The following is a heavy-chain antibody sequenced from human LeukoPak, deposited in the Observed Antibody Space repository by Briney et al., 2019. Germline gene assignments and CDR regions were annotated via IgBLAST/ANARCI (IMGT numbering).Heavy chain of an antibody. CDR2: ISSSSSYI. J-gene: IGHJ4*02. D-gene: IGHD6-6*01. V-gene: IGHV3-21*01. Sequence: GGSLRLSCAASGFTFSSYSMNWVRQAPGKGLEWVSSISSSSSYIYYADSVKGRFTISRDNAKNSLYLQMNSLRAEDTAVYYCARNRQAARHQDYWGQGTLVTVSS. CDR3: ARNRQAARHQDY. CDR1: GFTFSSYS.